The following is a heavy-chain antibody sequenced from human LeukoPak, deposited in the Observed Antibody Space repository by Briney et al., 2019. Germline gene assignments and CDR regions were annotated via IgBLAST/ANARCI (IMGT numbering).Heavy chain of an antibody. CDR2: ISSSSSYI. D-gene: IGHD3-10*01. Sequence: GGSLGLSCAASGFTFSSYSMNWVRQAPGKGLEWVSSISSSSSYIYYADSVKGRFTISRDNAKNSLYLQMNSLRAEDTAVYYCARDAGYYYGSGSSSDYWGQGTLVTVSS. J-gene: IGHJ4*02. V-gene: IGHV3-21*01. CDR3: ARDAGYYYGSGSSSDY. CDR1: GFTFSSYS.